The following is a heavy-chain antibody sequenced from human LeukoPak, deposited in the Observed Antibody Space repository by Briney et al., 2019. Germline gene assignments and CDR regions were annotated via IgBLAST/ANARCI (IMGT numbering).Heavy chain of an antibody. CDR3: ARVLQYYYDSSGYYYYYYYYMDV. D-gene: IGHD3-22*01. J-gene: IGHJ6*03. Sequence: GGSLRLSCAASGFTFSTYEMNWVRHAPGKGLEWVSYISSSGSTIYYADSVKGRFTISRDNAKNSLYLQMNSLRAEDTAVYYCARVLQYYYDSSGYYYYYYYYMDVWGKGTTVTISS. CDR2: ISSSGSTI. V-gene: IGHV3-48*03. CDR1: GFTFSTYE.